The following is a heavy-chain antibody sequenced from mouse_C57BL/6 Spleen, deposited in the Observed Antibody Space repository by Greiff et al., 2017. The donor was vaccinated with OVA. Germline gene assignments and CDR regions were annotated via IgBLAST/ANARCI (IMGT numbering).Heavy chain of an antibody. J-gene: IGHJ2*01. Sequence: QVQLQQPGAELVRPGSSVKLSCKASGYTFTSYWMHWVKQRPIQGLEWIGNIDPSDSETHYNQKFTDKATLTVDKSSSTAYMQLSSLTSEDSAVSYCALGSNYGGWFFDYWGQGTTLTVSS. V-gene: IGHV1-52*01. CDR3: ALGSNYGGWFFDY. D-gene: IGHD2-5*01. CDR2: IDPSDSET. CDR1: GYTFTSYW.